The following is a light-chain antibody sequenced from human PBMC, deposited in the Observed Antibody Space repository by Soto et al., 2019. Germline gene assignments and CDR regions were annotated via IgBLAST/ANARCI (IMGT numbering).Light chain of an antibody. Sequence: DIQMTQSPSTLSASMGDRVTMTCRASQSISSWLAWYQQKPGKAPMLLIYDASILQSGVPSRFSGSGSETEFTLTISSLQPDDFATYYCQQYKSYRTFGQGTKV. CDR2: DAS. J-gene: IGKJ1*01. CDR1: QSISSW. V-gene: IGKV1-5*01. CDR3: QQYKSYRT.